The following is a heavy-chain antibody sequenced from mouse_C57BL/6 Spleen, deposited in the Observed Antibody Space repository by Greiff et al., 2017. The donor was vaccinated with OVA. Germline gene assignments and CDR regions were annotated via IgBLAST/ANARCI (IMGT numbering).Heavy chain of an antibody. CDR3: ARYRSHYWYFDV. J-gene: IGHJ1*03. Sequence: QVQLQQSGPELVKPGASVKISCKASGYAFSSSWMNWVKQRPGKGLEWIGRIYPGDGDTNYNGKFKGKATLTADKSSSTAYMQLSSLTSEDSAVYCCARYRSHYWYFDVWGTGTTVTVSS. CDR2: IYPGDGDT. V-gene: IGHV1-82*01. CDR1: GYAFSSSW.